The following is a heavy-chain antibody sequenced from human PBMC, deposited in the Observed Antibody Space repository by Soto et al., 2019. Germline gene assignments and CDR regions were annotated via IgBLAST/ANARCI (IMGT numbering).Heavy chain of an antibody. CDR2: INPNGGDT. J-gene: IGHJ4*02. CDR1: GYTFTYYH. V-gene: IGHV1-46*01. D-gene: IGHD5-18*01. Sequence: ASVKVSCKASGYTFTYYHVHWVRQVPGQGLEWMGIINPNGGDTRYAEKFQGRVTMTRDTSTSTVYMEVTSLRSEATALYYCAEPPYSYGLLFYLDFWGQGTLVIFYS. CDR3: AEPPYSYGLLFYLDF.